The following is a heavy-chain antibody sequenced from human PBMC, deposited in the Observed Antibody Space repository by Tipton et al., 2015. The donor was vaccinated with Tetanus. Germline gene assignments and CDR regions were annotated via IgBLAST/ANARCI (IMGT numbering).Heavy chain of an antibody. CDR1: RGPISSYY. D-gene: IGHD6-13*01. V-gene: IGHV4-4*07. CDR3: ARGWGSSWYYFDY. Sequence: TLSLTCTVSRGPISSYYWSWIRQPAGKGLEWIGHISNGNPDYSPSLKSRVTLSVDTSKNQFYLELRSVTAADTGVYYCARGWGSSWYYFDYWGQGILVTVSS. J-gene: IGHJ4*02. CDR2: ISNGNP.